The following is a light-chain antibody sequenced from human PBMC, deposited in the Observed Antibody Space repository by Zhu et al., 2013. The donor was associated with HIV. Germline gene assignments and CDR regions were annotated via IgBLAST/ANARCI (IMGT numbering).Light chain of an antibody. V-gene: IGKV1-39*01. CDR3: QTEVSVSPVT. Sequence: DIQMTQSPSSVSASVGDRVTITCRASQSINTYLNWYHQKPGKAPQLLITATSSLQSGVPSRFSGSGSGTEFTLTISSLNLKILLTYYCQTEVSVSPVTFGGGTKVEIK. CDR2: ATS. CDR1: QSINTY. J-gene: IGKJ4*01.